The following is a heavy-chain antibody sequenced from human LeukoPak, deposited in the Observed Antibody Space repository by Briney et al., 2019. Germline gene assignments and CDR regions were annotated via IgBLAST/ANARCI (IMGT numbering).Heavy chain of an antibody. CDR1: GGSISSSNW. CDR3: ARLVGSEWELPNFDY. J-gene: IGHJ4*02. D-gene: IGHD1-26*01. CDR2: IYHSGST. Sequence: SETLSLTCAVSGGSISSSNWRSWVRQPPGKGLEWIGEIYHSGSTNYNPSLKSRVTISVDKSKNQFSLKLSSVTAADTAVYYCARLVGSEWELPNFDYWGQGTLVTVSS. V-gene: IGHV4-4*02.